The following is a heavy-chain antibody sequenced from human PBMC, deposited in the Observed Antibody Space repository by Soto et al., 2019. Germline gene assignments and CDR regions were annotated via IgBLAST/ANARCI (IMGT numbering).Heavy chain of an antibody. CDR2: ISWNSGSI. D-gene: IGHD6-6*01. V-gene: IGHV3-9*01. CDR1: GFTFDDYA. CDR3: AKDIRDSSSSGGFDY. J-gene: IGHJ4*02. Sequence: SLRLSCAASGFTFDDYAMHWVRQAPGKGLEWVSGISWNSGSIGYADSVKGRFTISRDNAKNSLYLQMNSLRAEDTALYYCAKDIRDSSSSGGFDYWGQGTLVTVSS.